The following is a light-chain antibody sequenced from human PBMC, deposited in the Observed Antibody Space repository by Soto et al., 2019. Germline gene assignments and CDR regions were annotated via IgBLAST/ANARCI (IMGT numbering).Light chain of an antibody. CDR1: QSVGNN. CDR3: QHRSDWPS. V-gene: IGKV3-11*01. Sequence: EIVLTQSPATLSLSPGERVTLSCRASQSVGNNLAWYQQKPGQTPRILMYDASSRATGIAARFSGSGYGTDFTPTSSSLQPEDFAFYYCQHRSDWPSFGPGTRREIK. J-gene: IGKJ5*01. CDR2: DAS.